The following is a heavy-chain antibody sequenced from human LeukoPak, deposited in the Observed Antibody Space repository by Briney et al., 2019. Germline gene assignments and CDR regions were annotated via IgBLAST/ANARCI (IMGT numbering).Heavy chain of an antibody. D-gene: IGHD3-22*01. CDR3: ARARSSSGYYP. CDR2: ISNNGGST. Sequence: GGSLRLSCAASGFTFSSYAMHWVRQAPGKGLEYVSAISNNGGSTYYANSVKGRFTISRDNSKNTLCLQMGSLRAEDMAVYYCARARSSSGYYPWGQGTLVTVSS. V-gene: IGHV3-64*01. J-gene: IGHJ5*02. CDR1: GFTFSSYA.